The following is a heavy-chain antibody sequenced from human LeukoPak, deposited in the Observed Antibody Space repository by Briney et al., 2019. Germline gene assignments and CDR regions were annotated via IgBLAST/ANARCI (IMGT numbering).Heavy chain of an antibody. V-gene: IGHV1-2*02. J-gene: IGHJ4*02. CDR2: INPNSGGT. D-gene: IGHD6-19*01. Sequence: GASVKVSCKASGYTFTGYYMHWVRQAPGQGLEWMGWINPNSGGTNYAQKFQGRVTMTRDTSISTAYMELSRPRSDDTAVYYCARDRPPYSSGWRTFDYWGQGTLVTVSS. CDR1: GYTFTGYY. CDR3: ARDRPPYSSGWRTFDY.